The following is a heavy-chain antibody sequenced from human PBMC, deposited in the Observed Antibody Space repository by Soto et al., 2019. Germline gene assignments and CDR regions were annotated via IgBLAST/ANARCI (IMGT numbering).Heavy chain of an antibody. J-gene: IGHJ6*02. V-gene: IGHV3-74*03. CDR2: LHSDGSTT. CDR3: ARDLPTTIRGGYYYSYGMDV. D-gene: IGHD2-2*02. CDR1: GFIFSSYW. Sequence: EVQLVESGGGLVQPGGSLRLSCAASGFIFSSYWMHWVRQAPGKGLVWVSRLHSDGSTTTYADSVKGRFTISRDNAKNTLYLQMNSLRAEDTAVYYCARDLPTTIRGGYYYSYGMDVWGQGNTVTVSS.